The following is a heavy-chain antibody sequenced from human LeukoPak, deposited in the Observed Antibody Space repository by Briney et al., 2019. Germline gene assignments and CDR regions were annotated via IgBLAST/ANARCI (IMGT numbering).Heavy chain of an antibody. CDR1: GHTFTNHH. Sequence: ASGKVSCKASGHTFTNHHVHWVRQAPGQGLEWMGIIKPSGGSTTYAQKFQGRVTMTRDTSTSTVYMELSSLRSDDTAVYYCARVWVDSGGWYNFDYWGQGTLVTVSS. CDR3: ARVWVDSGGWYNFDY. CDR2: IKPSGGST. J-gene: IGHJ4*02. V-gene: IGHV1-46*01. D-gene: IGHD6-19*01.